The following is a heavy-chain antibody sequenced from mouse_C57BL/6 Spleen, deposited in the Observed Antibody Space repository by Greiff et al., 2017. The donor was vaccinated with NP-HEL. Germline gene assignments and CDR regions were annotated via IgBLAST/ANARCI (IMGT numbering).Heavy chain of an antibody. CDR2: IYPGDGDT. D-gene: IGHD4-1*01. CDR3: ARSGGTGTFFDY. V-gene: IGHV1-82*01. J-gene: IGHJ2*01. CDR1: GYAFSSSW. Sequence: QVQLQQSGPELVKPGASVKISCKASGYAFSSSWMNWVKQRPGKGLEWIGRIYPGDGDTNYNGKFKGKATLTADKSSSTAYMQLSSLTSADSAVSICARSGGTGTFFDYWGQGTTLTVSS.